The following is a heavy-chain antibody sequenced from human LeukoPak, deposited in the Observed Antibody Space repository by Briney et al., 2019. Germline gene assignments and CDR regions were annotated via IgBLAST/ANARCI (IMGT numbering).Heavy chain of an antibody. D-gene: IGHD2-2*01. Sequence: SETLSLTCTVYGGSLSGYYWSWIRQAPGKGLEWIGEISHVGTTNFNPSLQSRVTLSVDTSKRQFSLNLTSVTAADTAVYYCAGGLSGYCPTTTCSFWGEGTSVTVSS. CDR3: AGGLSGYCPTTTCSF. J-gene: IGHJ6*04. CDR1: GGSLSGYY. CDR2: ISHVGTT. V-gene: IGHV4-34*01.